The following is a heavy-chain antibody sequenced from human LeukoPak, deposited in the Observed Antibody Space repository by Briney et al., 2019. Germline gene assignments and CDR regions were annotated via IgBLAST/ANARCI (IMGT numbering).Heavy chain of an antibody. CDR1: GFSVSNNY. CDR3: ARDGIYGSGTNGGY. D-gene: IGHD3-10*01. Sequence: GGSLRLSCAASGFSVSNNYMDWVRQAPGKGLEWVSVIYSGGSTYYADSVKGRFTISRDNSKNTLYLQMNSLRAEDTAVYYCARDGIYGSGTNGGYWGQGTLVTVSS. V-gene: IGHV3-66*01. J-gene: IGHJ4*02. CDR2: IYSGGST.